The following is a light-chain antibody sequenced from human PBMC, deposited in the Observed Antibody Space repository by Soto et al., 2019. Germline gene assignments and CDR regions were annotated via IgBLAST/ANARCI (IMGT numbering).Light chain of an antibody. CDR3: QQHREWPLT. Sequence: EIVMTQSTAAMSVSPVEIATLSRTASQSVSTNYLAWYQQKPGQSPSLLIYDTSNRATGSPARFSGSGSETDFTLTISSLEPEDFAVYHCQQHREWPLTFGQGTELDIK. J-gene: IGKJ1*01. CDR2: DTS. V-gene: IGKV3-11*01. CDR1: QSVSTNY.